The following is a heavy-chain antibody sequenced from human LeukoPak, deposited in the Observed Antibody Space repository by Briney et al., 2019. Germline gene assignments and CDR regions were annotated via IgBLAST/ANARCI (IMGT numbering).Heavy chain of an antibody. J-gene: IGHJ4*02. CDR3: AKVGSSGTKESDY. D-gene: IGHD6-6*01. Sequence: GGSLRLSCAASGFTFDDYAMHWVRQAPGKGLEWVSGISWNSGSIGYADSVKGRFTISRDNAKNSLYLQMNSLRAEDTALYYCAKVGSSGTKESDYWGQGTLVSVSS. CDR2: ISWNSGSI. V-gene: IGHV3-9*01. CDR1: GFTFDDYA.